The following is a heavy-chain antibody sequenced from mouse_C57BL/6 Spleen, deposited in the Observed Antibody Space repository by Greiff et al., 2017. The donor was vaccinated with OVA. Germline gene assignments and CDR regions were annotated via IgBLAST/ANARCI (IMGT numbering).Heavy chain of an antibody. CDR1: GYAFTNYL. CDR2: INPGSGGT. CDR3: ARWLLQVPYYAMDY. Sequence: QVQLQQSGAELVRPGTSVKVSCKASGYAFTNYLIEWVKQRPGQGLEWIGVINPGSGGTNYNEKFKGKATLTADKSSSTAYMQLSSLTSEDSAVYFCARWLLQVPYYAMDYWGQGTSVTVSS. V-gene: IGHV1-54*01. J-gene: IGHJ4*01. D-gene: IGHD2-3*01.